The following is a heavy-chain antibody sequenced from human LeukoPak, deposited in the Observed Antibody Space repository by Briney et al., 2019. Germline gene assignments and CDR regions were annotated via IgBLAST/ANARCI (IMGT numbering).Heavy chain of an antibody. CDR1: GFTFSSFD. CDR2: IGTASDT. CDR3: ARGPPRRKYYYMDV. J-gene: IGHJ6*03. V-gene: IGHV3-13*01. Sequence: GGSLRLSCAASGFTFSSFDMHWVRQPTGQGLEWVSTIGTASDTYYPGSVEGRFTLSRDNAKSSLYLQMNSLTAGDTAVYYCARGPPRRKYYYMDVWGKGTTVTVSS. D-gene: IGHD5-24*01.